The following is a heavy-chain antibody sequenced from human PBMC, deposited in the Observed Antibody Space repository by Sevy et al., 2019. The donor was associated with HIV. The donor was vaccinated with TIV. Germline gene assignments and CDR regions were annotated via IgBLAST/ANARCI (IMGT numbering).Heavy chain of an antibody. J-gene: IGHJ4*02. V-gene: IGHV3-7*01. CDR1: GFTFSAYW. CDR3: ARDLFSGGNAVYGY. CDR2: MKQDGSEK. D-gene: IGHD2-15*01. Sequence: GGSLRLSCAASGFTFSAYWMSWVRQAPGKGLEWVATMKQDGSEKYYVDSVKGRFTISRDNAENSLYLQMNSVRAEDTAVYYCARDLFSGGNAVYGYWGQGTLVTVSS.